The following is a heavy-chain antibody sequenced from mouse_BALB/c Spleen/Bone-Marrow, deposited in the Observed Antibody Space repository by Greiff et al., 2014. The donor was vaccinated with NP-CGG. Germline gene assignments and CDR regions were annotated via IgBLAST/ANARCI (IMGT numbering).Heavy chain of an antibody. CDR1: GHSFTNYW. D-gene: IGHD2-1*01. V-gene: IGHV1-74*01. CDR2: IHPSDSET. Sequence: VQLQQSGAELVRPGASVKLSCKASGHSFTNYWMNWVKQRPGQGLEWIGMIHPSDSETRLNQKFKDKATLTVDKSSSTAYIQLTSPTSEDSAVYYCARFGNYEGFAYWGQGTLVTVSA. J-gene: IGHJ3*01. CDR3: ARFGNYEGFAY.